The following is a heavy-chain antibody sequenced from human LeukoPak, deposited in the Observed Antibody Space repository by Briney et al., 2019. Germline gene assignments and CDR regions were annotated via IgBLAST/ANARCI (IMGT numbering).Heavy chain of an antibody. D-gene: IGHD6-19*01. V-gene: IGHV3-23*01. CDR2: ISGSGGST. J-gene: IGHJ4*02. CDR1: GFTFSSYA. Sequence: PGGSLRLSCAASGFTFSSYAMSWVRQAPGKGLEWVSAISGSGGSTYYADSVKGRFTISRDNSKNTLYLQMNSLRADNTAVYYCAKAFDSGWYGTLGYWGQGTLVTVSS. CDR3: AKAFDSGWYGTLGY.